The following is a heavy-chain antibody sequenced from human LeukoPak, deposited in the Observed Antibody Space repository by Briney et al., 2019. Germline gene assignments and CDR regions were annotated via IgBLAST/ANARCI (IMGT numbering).Heavy chain of an antibody. CDR3: ASRSFNYYDSSGYYYEDDAFDI. Sequence: SGGSLRLSCAASGFTFSSYAMSWVRQAPGKGLEWVSAISGSGGSTYYADSVKGRFTISRDNSKNTLYLQMNSLRAEDTAVYYCASRSFNYYDSSGYYYEDDAFDIWGQGTMVTVSS. D-gene: IGHD3-22*01. CDR2: ISGSGGST. CDR1: GFTFSSYA. V-gene: IGHV3-23*01. J-gene: IGHJ3*02.